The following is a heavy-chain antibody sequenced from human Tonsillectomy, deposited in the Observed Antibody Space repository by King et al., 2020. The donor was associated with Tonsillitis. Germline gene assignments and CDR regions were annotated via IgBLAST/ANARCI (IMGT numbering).Heavy chain of an antibody. CDR2: IAPGDSYT. D-gene: IGHD3-10*01. V-gene: IGHV5-10-1*03. J-gene: IGHJ6*03. CDR3: ARAFRGRGDYYMDF. Sequence: VQLVESGAEVKKPGESLRISCKGSGYSFTSYWIIWVRQMPGRGLEWMGRIAPGDSYTNYSPSFRGHVTISADKSVSTAYLQWSSLKASDTAMYYCARAFRGRGDYYMDFWGKGTTVTVSS. CDR1: GYSFTSYW.